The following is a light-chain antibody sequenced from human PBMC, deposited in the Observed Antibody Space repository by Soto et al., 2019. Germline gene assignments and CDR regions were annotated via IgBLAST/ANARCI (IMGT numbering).Light chain of an antibody. CDR1: QSISSY. Sequence: DIQMTQSPSSLSASVGDRVTITCRASQSISSYLNWYQQKPGKAPKLLIYAASSLQSGVPSRFSGSGSGTDFTLTISSLQPEDFATYYCHQYNNWPPYTFGQGTKLEIK. J-gene: IGKJ2*01. CDR3: HQYNNWPPYT. CDR2: AAS. V-gene: IGKV1-39*01.